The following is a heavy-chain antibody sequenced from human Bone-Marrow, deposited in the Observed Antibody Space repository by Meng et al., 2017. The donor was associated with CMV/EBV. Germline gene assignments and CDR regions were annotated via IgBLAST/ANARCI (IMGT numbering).Heavy chain of an antibody. CDR3: ARNFRSGSYLYYGMDV. D-gene: IGHD1-26*01. V-gene: IGHV1-2*02. J-gene: IGHJ6*02. CDR1: GYTFTGYY. Sequence: ASVKVSCKASGYTFTGYYMHWVRQAPGQGLEWMGWINPNSGGTNYAQKFQGRVTMTRDTSISTAYMELSRPRSDDTAVYYCARNFRSGSYLYYGMDVWGPGTTVTVSS. CDR2: INPNSGGT.